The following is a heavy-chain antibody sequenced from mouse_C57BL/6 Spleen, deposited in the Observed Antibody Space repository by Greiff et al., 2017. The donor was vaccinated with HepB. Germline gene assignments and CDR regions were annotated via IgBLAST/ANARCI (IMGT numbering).Heavy chain of an antibody. Sequence: VQLQQPGAELVKPGASVKMSCKASGYTFTSYWITWVKQRPGQGLEWIGDIYPGSGSTNYNEKFKSKATLTVDTSSSTAYMQLSSLTSEDSAVYSCARGGHYYGSSYYFDYWGQGTTLTVSS. J-gene: IGHJ2*01. D-gene: IGHD1-1*01. V-gene: IGHV1-55*01. CDR3: ARGGHYYGSSYYFDY. CDR1: GYTFTSYW. CDR2: IYPGSGST.